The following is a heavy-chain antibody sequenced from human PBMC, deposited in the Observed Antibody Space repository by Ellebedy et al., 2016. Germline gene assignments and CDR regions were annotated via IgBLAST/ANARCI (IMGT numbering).Heavy chain of an antibody. CDR3: AADPEYSSSSWFDY. Sequence: ASVKVSCKASGGTFSSYGISWVRQAPGQGLEWMGRIIPILDIVNYAQKFQGRVTITRDMSTSTAYMELSSLRSEDTAVYYCAADPEYSSSSWFDYWGQGTQVTVS. J-gene: IGHJ4*02. CDR1: GGTFSSYG. D-gene: IGHD6-6*01. V-gene: IGHV1-69*04. CDR2: IIPILDIV.